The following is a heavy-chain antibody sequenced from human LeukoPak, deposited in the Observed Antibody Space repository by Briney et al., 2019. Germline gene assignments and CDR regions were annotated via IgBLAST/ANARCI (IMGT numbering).Heavy chain of an antibody. CDR1: GGSTSSSSYY. J-gene: IGHJ3*02. CDR2: IYYSGST. V-gene: IGHV4-39*07. CDR3: ARDNDSSGYAFDI. D-gene: IGHD3-22*01. Sequence: SETLSLTCTVSGGSTSSSSYYWGWIRQPPGKGLEWIGSIYYSGSTYYNPSLKSRVTISVDTSKNQFSLKLSSVTAADTAVYYCARDNDSSGYAFDIWGQGTMVTVSS.